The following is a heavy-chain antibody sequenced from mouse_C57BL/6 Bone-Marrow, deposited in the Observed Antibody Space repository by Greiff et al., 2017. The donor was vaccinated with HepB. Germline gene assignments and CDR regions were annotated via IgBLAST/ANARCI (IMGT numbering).Heavy chain of an antibody. D-gene: IGHD1-1*01. J-gene: IGHJ1*03. Sequence: ESGPGLVKPSQSLSLTCSVTGYSITSGYYWNWIRQFPGNKLGWMGYISYDGSNNYNPSLKNRISITRDTSKNQFFLKLNSVTTEDTATYYCAREGSYGSSYGWYFDVWGTGTTVTVSS. V-gene: IGHV3-6*01. CDR1: GYSITSGYY. CDR2: ISYDGSN. CDR3: AREGSYGSSYGWYFDV.